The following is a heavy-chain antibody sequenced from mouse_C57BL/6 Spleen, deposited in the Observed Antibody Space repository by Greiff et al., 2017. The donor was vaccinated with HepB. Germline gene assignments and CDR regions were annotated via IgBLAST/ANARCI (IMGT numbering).Heavy chain of an antibody. CDR2: IDPSDSET. D-gene: IGHD2-1*01. CDR3: ARWNYGNYGFAY. J-gene: IGHJ3*01. CDR1: GYTFTSYW. Sequence: VQLQQSGAELVRPGSSVKLSCKASGYTFTSYWMHWVKQRPIQGLEWIGNIDPSDSETHYNQKFKDKATLTVDKSSSTAYMQLSSLTSEDSAVYDGARWNYGNYGFAYWGQGTLVTVSA. V-gene: IGHV1-52*01.